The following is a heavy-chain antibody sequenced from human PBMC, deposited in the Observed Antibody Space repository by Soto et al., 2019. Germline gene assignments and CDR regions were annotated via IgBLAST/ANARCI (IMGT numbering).Heavy chain of an antibody. V-gene: IGHV1-2*04. J-gene: IGHJ6*02. CDR1: GYTFTGYY. CDR3: ARGTLAGSYRSLYYYGMAV. Sequence: ASVKVSCKASGYTFTGYYMHWVRQTPGQGLEWMGWINPNSGGTNYAQKFQGWVTMTRDTSISTAYMELSRLRSDDTAVYYCARGTLAGSYRSLYYYGMAVWGQGTTVTLSS. CDR2: INPNSGGT. D-gene: IGHD3-16*02.